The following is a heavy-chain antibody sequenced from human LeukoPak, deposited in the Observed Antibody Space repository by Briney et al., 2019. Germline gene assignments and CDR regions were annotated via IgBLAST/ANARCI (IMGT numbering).Heavy chain of an antibody. J-gene: IGHJ5*02. Sequence: VASVKVSCKASGGTFSSYAISWVRQAPGQGLEWMGGIIPIFGTANYAQKFQGRVTITADESTSTAYMELSSLRSEDTAVYYCARRAAAGRNWFDPWGQGTLVTVSS. CDR2: IIPIFGTA. CDR1: GGTFSSYA. V-gene: IGHV1-69*01. D-gene: IGHD6-13*01. CDR3: ARRAAAGRNWFDP.